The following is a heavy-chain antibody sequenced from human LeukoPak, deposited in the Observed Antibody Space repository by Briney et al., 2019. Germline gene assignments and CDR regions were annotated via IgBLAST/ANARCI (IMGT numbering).Heavy chain of an antibody. CDR1: GFTFSNFG. J-gene: IGHJ1*01. D-gene: IGHD3-22*01. V-gene: IGHV3-30*18. CDR2: VSYDGSNK. Sequence: GGSLRLSCAASGFTFSNFGMHWVRQAPGKGLEWVAVVSYDGSNKYYADSVKGRFTISRDNSKNTLFLQMNSLRAEDTAVYYCAKDLEEYYHDSSGYVGYFQHWGQGTLVTVSS. CDR3: AKDLEEYYHDSSGYVGYFQH.